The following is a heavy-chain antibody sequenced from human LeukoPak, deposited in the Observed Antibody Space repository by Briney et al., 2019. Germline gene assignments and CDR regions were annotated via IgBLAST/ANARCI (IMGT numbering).Heavy chain of an antibody. J-gene: IGHJ4*02. CDR2: ISAYNGNT. V-gene: IGHV1-18*01. CDR1: GYTFTNYG. Sequence: GASVKVSCKASGYTFTNYGISWVRQAPGQGLEWMGWISAYNGNTSYAQKLQDRVTMTTYTSTSTGYMELRSLRSDDTAVYYCATDIGSGWQRNFDYWGQGTLVTVSS. CDR3: ATDIGSGWQRNFDY. D-gene: IGHD6-19*01.